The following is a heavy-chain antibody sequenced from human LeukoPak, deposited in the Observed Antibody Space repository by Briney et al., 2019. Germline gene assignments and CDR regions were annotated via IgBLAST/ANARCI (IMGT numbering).Heavy chain of an antibody. J-gene: IGHJ6*03. CDR2: ISNNGKT. Sequence: SETLSLTCTVSGASISSSSWTWIRQSPGKGLESLGLISNNGKTKYKSSFEGRVSMSLDTSKSQFSLTLSSVTAADTAVYFCARRIYSGTVRHLLYSFMDVWGKGTTVIVS. V-gene: IGHV4-59*08. CDR3: ARRIYSGTVRHLLYSFMDV. CDR1: GASISSSS. D-gene: IGHD2-21*01.